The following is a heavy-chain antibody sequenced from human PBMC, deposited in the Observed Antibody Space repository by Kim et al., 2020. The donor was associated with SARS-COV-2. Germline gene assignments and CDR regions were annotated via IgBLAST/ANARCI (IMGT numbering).Heavy chain of an antibody. Sequence: GGSLRLSCAASGFTFSSYAMSWVRQAPGKGLEWVSAISGSGGSTYYADSVKGRFTISRDNSKNTLYLQMNSLRAEDTAVYYCANLIIWFGTNEDAFDIWGQGTMVTVSS. CDR2: ISGSGGST. CDR3: ANLIIWFGTNEDAFDI. CDR1: GFTFSSYA. V-gene: IGHV3-23*01. D-gene: IGHD3-10*01. J-gene: IGHJ3*02.